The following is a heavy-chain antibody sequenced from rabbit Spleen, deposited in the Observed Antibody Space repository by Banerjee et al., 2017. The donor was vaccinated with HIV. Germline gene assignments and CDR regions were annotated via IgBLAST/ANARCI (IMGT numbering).Heavy chain of an antibody. CDR1: GFYFSSSYN. V-gene: IGHV1S40*01. J-gene: IGHJ4*01. D-gene: IGHD8-1*01. CDR3: ARDAGSYDYIDVYFNL. CDR2: IYTGNGKT. Sequence: VKSGGGLDKPGASLALTCTASGFYFSSSYNMCWVRRAPGKGLEWIGCIYTGNGKTYYASWAKGRFTISKSSSTTVTLQMTSLTAADTATYFFARDAGSYDYIDVYFNLWGPGTLVTVS.